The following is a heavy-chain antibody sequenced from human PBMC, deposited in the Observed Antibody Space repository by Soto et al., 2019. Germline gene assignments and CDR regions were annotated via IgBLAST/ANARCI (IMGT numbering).Heavy chain of an antibody. CDR3: ARDEYYDSNNWFDH. J-gene: IGHJ5*02. D-gene: IGHD3-22*01. Sequence: SETLSLTCTVSGGAITAYYLSWIRQPVGEGLQWIGRVYSTGSTNYNPSLRSRVTMSVDTSQNQFFLRLSSVTAADTAVYYCARDEYYDSNNWFDHWGQGILVTVSS. CDR1: GGAITAYY. V-gene: IGHV4-4*07. CDR2: VYSTGST.